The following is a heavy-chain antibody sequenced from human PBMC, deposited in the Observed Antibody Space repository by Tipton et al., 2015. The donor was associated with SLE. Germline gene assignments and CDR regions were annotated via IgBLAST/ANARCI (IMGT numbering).Heavy chain of an antibody. D-gene: IGHD6-19*01. CDR2: IFHSGIT. J-gene: IGHJ4*02. V-gene: IGHV4-30-2*01. CDR3: ATEPFRGYTSGWGPDY. Sequence: TLSLTCAVSCASIGSGGYSWNWIRQPPGKGLQWIGYIFHSGITYYNPSLKSRVTMSVDRSRNQFSLRLTSVTAADTAVYYCATEPFRGYTSGWGPDYWGQGTLVTVSS. CDR1: CASIGSGGYS.